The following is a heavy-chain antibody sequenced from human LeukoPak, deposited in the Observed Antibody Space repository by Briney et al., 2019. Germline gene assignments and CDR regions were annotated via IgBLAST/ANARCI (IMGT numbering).Heavy chain of an antibody. CDR2: INQAGSEK. Sequence: QSGGSLRLSCAGSGFTFSTYWMSWVRRVPGTGLEWVANINQAGSEKYYVDSVKGRFTISRDNAKNSLSLQMNSLRAEDTAVYYCARSITAKTNWFDPWGQGTLVTVSS. CDR3: ARSITAKTNWFDP. D-gene: IGHD1-20*01. J-gene: IGHJ5*02. V-gene: IGHV3-7*05. CDR1: GFTFSTYW.